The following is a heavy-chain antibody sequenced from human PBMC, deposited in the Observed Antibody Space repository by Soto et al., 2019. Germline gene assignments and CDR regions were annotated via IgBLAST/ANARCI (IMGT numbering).Heavy chain of an antibody. J-gene: IGHJ6*02. CDR1: GFTFSSYS. CDR3: ASLYSSSWYYYYGMDV. V-gene: IGHV3-21*01. D-gene: IGHD6-13*01. Sequence: GGSLRLSCAASGFTFSSYSMNWVRQAPGKGLEWVSSISSGSSYIYYADSVKGRFTISRDNAKNSLYLQMNSLRAEDTAVYYCASLYSSSWYYYYGMDVWGQGTTVTVSS. CDR2: ISSGSSYI.